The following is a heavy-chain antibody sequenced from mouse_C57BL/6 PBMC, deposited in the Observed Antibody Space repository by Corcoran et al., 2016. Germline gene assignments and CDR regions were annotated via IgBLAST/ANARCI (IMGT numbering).Heavy chain of an antibody. V-gene: IGHV1-81*01. CDR1: GYTFTSYG. Sequence: QVQLQQSGAELARPGASVKLSCKASGYTFTSYGISWVKQGTGQGLEWIGEIYPRSGNTYYNEKFKGKATLTSDKSSSTAYMELRSLTSEDSAVYFCARAESGYYAWFAYWGQGTLVTVSA. J-gene: IGHJ3*01. CDR2: IYPRSGNT. D-gene: IGHD2-3*01. CDR3: ARAESGYYAWFAY.